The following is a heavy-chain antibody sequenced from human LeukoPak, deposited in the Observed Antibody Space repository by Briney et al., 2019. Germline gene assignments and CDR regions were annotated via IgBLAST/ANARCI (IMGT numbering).Heavy chain of an antibody. D-gene: IGHD2-2*01. CDR1: GYTFTGYY. V-gene: IGHV1-2*02. J-gene: IGHJ6*03. Sequence: ASVKVSCKASGYTFTGYYMHWVRQAPGQGLEWMGWINPNSGGTNYAQKFQGRVTMTTDTSTSIAYMELRSLRSDDTAVYYCARVIGCSSTSCSPLYYFYMDVWGKGTPVTVSS. CDR3: ARVIGCSSTSCSPLYYFYMDV. CDR2: INPNSGGT.